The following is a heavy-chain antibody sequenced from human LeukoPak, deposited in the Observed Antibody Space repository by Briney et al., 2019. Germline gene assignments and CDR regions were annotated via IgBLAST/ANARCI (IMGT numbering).Heavy chain of an antibody. Sequence: GASVKVSCKASGYTFTTYYMHWVRQAPGQGLEWMGIINPNGGSTTYAQKFQGRVTMTRDTSTSTVYMELSSLRSEDTAVYYCARETRSGYSSSRYFQHWSQGTLVTVSS. D-gene: IGHD6-19*01. CDR3: ARETRSGYSSSRYFQH. V-gene: IGHV1-46*01. CDR2: INPNGGST. CDR1: GYTFTTYY. J-gene: IGHJ1*01.